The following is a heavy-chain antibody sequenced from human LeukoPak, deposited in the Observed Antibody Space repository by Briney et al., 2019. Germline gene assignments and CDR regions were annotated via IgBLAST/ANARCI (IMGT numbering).Heavy chain of an antibody. CDR2: IYYSGST. D-gene: IGHD4-11*01. CDR1: GGSISSYY. J-gene: IGHJ4*02. CDR3: ARGTTQHQIDY. Sequence: SETLSLTCTVSGGSISSYYWSWIRQPPGKGLEWIGYIYYSGSTNYNPSLKSRVTISVDTSKNQLSLKLSSVTAADTAVYYCARGTTQHQIDYWGQGTLVTVSS. V-gene: IGHV4-59*01.